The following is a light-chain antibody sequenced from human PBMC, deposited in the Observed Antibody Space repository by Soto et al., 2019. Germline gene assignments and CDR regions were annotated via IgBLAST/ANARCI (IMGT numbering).Light chain of an antibody. CDR1: QSIRSY. V-gene: IGKV1-39*01. J-gene: IGKJ5*01. CDR3: QQSYSTPIT. Sequence: DIQMTQSPSSLSASVGDRVTITCRASQSIRSYLNWYQEKPGKAPKFLIYAASSLQSGDPSRFSGSGSGTDFPLTISSLQPEDFPTYYCQQSYSTPITFGQGTRLEIK. CDR2: AAS.